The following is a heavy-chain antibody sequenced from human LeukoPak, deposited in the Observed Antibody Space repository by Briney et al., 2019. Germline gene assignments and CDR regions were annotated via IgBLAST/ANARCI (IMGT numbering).Heavy chain of an antibody. CDR3: ARVRYSGSFYDAFDI. J-gene: IGHJ3*02. V-gene: IGHV3-64*01. Sequence: PGGSLRLSCAASGFTFSSYAMHWVRQAPGKGLEYVSAISSNGGSTYYANSVKGRFTISRDNSKNTLYLQMGSLRAEDMAVYYCARVRYSGSFYDAFDIWGQGTMVTVSS. CDR2: ISSNGGST. D-gene: IGHD1-26*01. CDR1: GFTFSSYA.